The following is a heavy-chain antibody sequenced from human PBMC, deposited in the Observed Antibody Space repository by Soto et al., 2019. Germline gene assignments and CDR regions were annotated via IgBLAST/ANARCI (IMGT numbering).Heavy chain of an antibody. V-gene: IGHV4-61*01. CDR3: QARGPLPAAGNGEDYYSGLDV. CDR2: IYYSGST. J-gene: IGHJ6*02. Sequence: SVTKCLTCTVADGTVGGGSYCRSWIRQPPGKGLEWIGYIYYSGSTYYNPSLKSRVTISVDRSKNQFSLKLSSVTAADTAVYYGQARGPLPAAGNGEDYYSGLDVWGQGTTVTGSS. D-gene: IGHD2-2*01. CDR1: DGTVGGGSYC.